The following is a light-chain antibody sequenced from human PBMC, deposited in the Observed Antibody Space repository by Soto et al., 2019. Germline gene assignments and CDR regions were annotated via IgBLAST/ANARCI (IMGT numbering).Light chain of an antibody. J-gene: IGKJ1*01. CDR1: QDISNY. CDR3: QQSYSSPPT. CDR2: AAS. V-gene: IGKV1-39*01. Sequence: DIQMTQSPSTLSGSVGDRVTITCQASQDISNYLNWYQQKPGKAPKLLIFAASSLQSGVPSRFSGSRSGPDFTLTISSLQPEDFATYYCQQSYSSPPTFGQGTKVE.